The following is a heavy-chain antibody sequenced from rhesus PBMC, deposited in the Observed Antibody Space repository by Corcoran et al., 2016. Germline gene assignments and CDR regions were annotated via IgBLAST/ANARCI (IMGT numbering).Heavy chain of an antibody. D-gene: IGHD6-31*01. CDR1: CVSIRGHY. CDR2: IYGDGISK. J-gene: IGHJ6*01. Sequence: QVQLKASGPGLVKPSETLSLSCTVECVSIRGHYWNWIRQLPVKGLDWIGNIYGDGISKNNHPSRQRRVTWSVDTAKHQASRRLTSVTAADTAVYYCARQGYGSGSYGLDSWGQGVGVTVSP. CDR3: ARQGYGSGSYGLDS. V-gene: IGHV4S11*01.